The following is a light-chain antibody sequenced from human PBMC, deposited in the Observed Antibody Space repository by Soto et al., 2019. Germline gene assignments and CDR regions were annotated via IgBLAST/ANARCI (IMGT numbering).Light chain of an antibody. V-gene: IGKV1-5*03. J-gene: IGKJ1*01. CDR3: QHYNSYSEA. CDR2: KAS. Sequence: DIQMTQSPSTLSGSVGDRFTITCRASQTISSWLAWYQQKPGKAPKLLIYKASTLKSGVPSRFSGSGSGTDFTLTISSLQPEDFATYYCQHYNSYSEAFGQGTKVDI. CDR1: QTISSW.